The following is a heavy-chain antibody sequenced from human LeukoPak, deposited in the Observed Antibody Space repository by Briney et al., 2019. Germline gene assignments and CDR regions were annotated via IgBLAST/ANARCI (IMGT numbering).Heavy chain of an antibody. D-gene: IGHD3-22*01. CDR2: ISYDGSNK. V-gene: IGHV3-30-3*01. CDR1: GFTFSSYA. Sequence: GGSLRLSCAASGFTFSSYAMHWVRQAPGKGLEWVAVISYDGSNKYYADSVKGRFTISRDNSKNTLYLQMNSLRAEDTAVYYCARDSDYYYYDSSGYYGAFDIWGQGTMVTVSS. J-gene: IGHJ3*02. CDR3: ARDSDYYYYDSSGYYGAFDI.